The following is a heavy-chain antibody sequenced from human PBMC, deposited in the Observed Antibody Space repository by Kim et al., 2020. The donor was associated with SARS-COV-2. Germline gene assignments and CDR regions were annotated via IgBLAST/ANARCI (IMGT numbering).Heavy chain of an antibody. V-gene: IGHV3-30*04. CDR2: IRDDGINK. Sequence: GGSLRLSCVASGFTFDSYAMRWVRQAPGKGLEWVAVIRDDGINKYYADSVRGRFTISRDNSKNTLYLQMNSLRAEDTAVYYCARVDGMAAANYVFYYW. J-gene: IGHJ4*01. CDR1: GFTFDSYA. CDR3: ARVDGMAAANYVFYY. D-gene: IGHD6-13*01.